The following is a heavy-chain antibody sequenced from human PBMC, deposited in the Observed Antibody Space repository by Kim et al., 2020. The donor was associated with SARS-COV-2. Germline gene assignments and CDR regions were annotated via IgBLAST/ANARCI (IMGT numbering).Heavy chain of an antibody. J-gene: IGHJ3*02. D-gene: IGHD2-2*02. V-gene: IGHV3-48*02. Sequence: KGRFTISRDNAKNSLYLQMNSLRDEDTAVYYCARDGYCSSTSCYTAAFDIWGQGTMVTVSS. CDR3: ARDGYCSSTSCYTAAFDI.